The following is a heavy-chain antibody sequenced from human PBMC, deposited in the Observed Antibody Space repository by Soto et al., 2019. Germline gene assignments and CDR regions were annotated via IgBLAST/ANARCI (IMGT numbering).Heavy chain of an antibody. V-gene: IGHV2-26*01. CDR2: IFSNDEK. Sequence: QVTLKESGPVLVKPTETLTLTCTVSGFSLSNARMGVSWIRQPPGKALEGLAHIFSNDEKSSSTSLKSRLTISKDTSKSQVVLTMTNMDTVDTATYYCARIKEQWLVTDDAFEIWGQGTMVTVSS. J-gene: IGHJ3*02. CDR1: GFSLSNARMG. D-gene: IGHD6-19*01. CDR3: ARIKEQWLVTDDAFEI.